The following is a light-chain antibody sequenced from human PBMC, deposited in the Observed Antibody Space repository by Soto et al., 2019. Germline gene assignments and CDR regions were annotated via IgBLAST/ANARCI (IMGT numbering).Light chain of an antibody. CDR3: QQCLSSPLIT. J-gene: IGKJ5*01. CDR1: QSISNY. CDR2: AAS. Sequence: DIQMTQSPSSLSASVGDRVTITCRASQSISNYLNWYQQKPGKAPKLLIFAASNLQSGVPSRFSGSGSETDFSLTITSLQPEDFATYYCQQCLSSPLITFGQGTRLDIK. V-gene: IGKV1-39*01.